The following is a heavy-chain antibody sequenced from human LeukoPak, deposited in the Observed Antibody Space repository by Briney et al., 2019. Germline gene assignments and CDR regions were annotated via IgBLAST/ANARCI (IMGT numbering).Heavy chain of an antibody. J-gene: IGHJ4*02. CDR2: MNPNIDGT. CDR1: GYTFTGYY. V-gene: IGHV1-2*02. D-gene: IGHD2-2*01. Sequence: ASVKVSCKACGYTFTGYYMRWGRQAPGQGLGWRGWMNPNIDGTNYAQKFQGGDTLTRATSISTAYMALSRLRSDDTAVYYCARELGYCSSTSCPPGYWGQGTLVTVSS. CDR3: ARELGYCSSTSCPPGY.